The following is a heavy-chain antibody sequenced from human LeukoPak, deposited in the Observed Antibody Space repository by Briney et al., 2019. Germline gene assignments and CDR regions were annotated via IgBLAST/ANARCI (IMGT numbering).Heavy chain of an antibody. Sequence: SETLSLTCTVSGGSISSGGYYWSWIRQHAGKGLEWIGYIYYSGSTYYNPSLKSRVTISVDTSKNQFSLKLSSVTAADTAVYYCARLYTTRDYFDYWGQGTLVTVSS. D-gene: IGHD1-26*01. V-gene: IGHV4-31*03. CDR2: IYYSGST. CDR3: ARLYTTRDYFDY. CDR1: GGSISSGGYY. J-gene: IGHJ4*02.